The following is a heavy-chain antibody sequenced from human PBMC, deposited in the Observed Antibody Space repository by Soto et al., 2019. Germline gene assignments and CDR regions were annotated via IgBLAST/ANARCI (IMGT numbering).Heavy chain of an antibody. V-gene: IGHV2-5*02. CDR2: IYWDDDK. Sequence: SGPTLVNPTQTLTLTCTFSGFSLSTSGVGVGWIRQPPGKALEWLALIYWDDDKRYSPSLKSRLTITKDTSKNQVVLTMTNMDPVDTATYYCARISEGSYYGSQNPSYYYYAMDVWGQGTTVTVSS. CDR3: ARISEGSYYGSQNPSYYYYAMDV. CDR1: GFSLSTSGVG. D-gene: IGHD3-10*01. J-gene: IGHJ6*02.